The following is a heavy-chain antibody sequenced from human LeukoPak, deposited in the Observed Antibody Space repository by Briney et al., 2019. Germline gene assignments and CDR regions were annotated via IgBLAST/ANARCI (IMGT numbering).Heavy chain of an antibody. CDR3: ARRAAAGTPLRQYDY. CDR1: GYTFTSYY. J-gene: IGHJ4*02. V-gene: IGHV1-46*01. D-gene: IGHD6-13*01. Sequence: ASVKVSXKASGYTFTSYYMHWVRQAPGQGLEWMGIINPSGGSTSYAQKFQGRVTMTRDTSTSTVYMELSSLRSEDTAVYYCARRAAAGTPLRQYDYWGQGTLVTVSP. CDR2: INPSGGST.